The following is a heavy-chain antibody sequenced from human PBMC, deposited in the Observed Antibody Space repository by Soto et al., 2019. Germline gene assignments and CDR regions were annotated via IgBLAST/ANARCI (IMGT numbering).Heavy chain of an antibody. CDR1: GYTFTSYG. J-gene: IGHJ4*02. Sequence: QVQLVQSGAEVKKPGASVKVSCKASGYTFTSYGISWVRQAPGQGLEWMGWINVYNGNTHYAQKLQGRGTMTTDTSTSTAYLDLRRLISYGTPVYLCARDTSRGEYDYWGQGNLVTVSS. V-gene: IGHV1-18*01. D-gene: IGHD3-10*01. CDR2: INVYNGNT. CDR3: ARDTSRGEYDY.